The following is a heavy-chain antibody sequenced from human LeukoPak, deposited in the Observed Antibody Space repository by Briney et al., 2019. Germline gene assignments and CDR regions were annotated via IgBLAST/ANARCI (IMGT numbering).Heavy chain of an antibody. V-gene: IGHV1-69*04. CDR3: ARTKPGDYYGMDV. J-gene: IGHJ6*02. D-gene: IGHD1-14*01. CDR1: GGSFSSYA. CDR2: IIPILGIA. Sequence: SVKVSCKASGGSFSSYAISWVRQAPGQGLEWMGRIIPILGIANYAQKFQGRVTITADKSTSTAYMELSSLRSEDTAVYYCARTKPGDYYGMDVWGQGTTVTVSS.